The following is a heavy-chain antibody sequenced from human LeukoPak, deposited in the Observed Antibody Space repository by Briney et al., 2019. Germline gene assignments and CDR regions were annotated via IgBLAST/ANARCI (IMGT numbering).Heavy chain of an antibody. V-gene: IGHV4-31*03. CDR2: IYYSGKT. J-gene: IGHJ4*02. D-gene: IGHD3-22*01. CDR1: GGSFSSGGHY. Sequence: PSQTLSLTCSVSGGSFSSGGHYWSWIRQHPGKGLEWIGNIYYSGKTYYNPSLNSRVMISVDKSKNQFSLNLSSVTAADTAIYYCARDSSSYDSSGPLYWGQGTLVTVSS. CDR3: ARDSSSYDSSGPLY.